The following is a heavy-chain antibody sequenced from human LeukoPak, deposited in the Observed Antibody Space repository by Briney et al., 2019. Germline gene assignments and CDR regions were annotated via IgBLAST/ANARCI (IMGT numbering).Heavy chain of an antibody. D-gene: IGHD3-22*01. CDR1: GGTFSSYA. J-gene: IGHJ4*02. Sequence: SVKVSCKASGGTFSSYAISWVRQAPGQGLEWMGGMIPIFGTANYAQKFQGRVTITTDESTSTAYMELSSLRSEDTAVYYCSRGMKIYYDSSGYFVWGQGTLVTVSS. V-gene: IGHV1-69*05. CDR2: MIPIFGTA. CDR3: SRGMKIYYDSSGYFV.